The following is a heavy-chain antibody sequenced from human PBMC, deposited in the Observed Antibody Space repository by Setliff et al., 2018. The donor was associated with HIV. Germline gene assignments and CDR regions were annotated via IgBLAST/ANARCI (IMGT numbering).Heavy chain of an antibody. Sequence: SVKVSCKASGGTFSSYAISWVRQAPGQGLEWMGGIIPIFGTANYAQMFQGRVTITADESTSTAYMELSSLRSEDTAVYYCARVYGETAAHYYYGMDVWGQGTTVTVS. CDR2: IIPIFGTA. D-gene: IGHD3-10*01. CDR3: ARVYGETAAHYYYGMDV. CDR1: GGTFSSYA. J-gene: IGHJ6*02. V-gene: IGHV1-69*13.